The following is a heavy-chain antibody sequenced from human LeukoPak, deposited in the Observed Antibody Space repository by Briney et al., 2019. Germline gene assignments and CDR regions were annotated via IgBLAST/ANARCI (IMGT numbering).Heavy chain of an antibody. CDR1: GITLSNYG. CDR3: AKRGVVIRVILVGFHKEAYYFDS. CDR2: ISGSGGGT. D-gene: IGHD3-22*01. Sequence: GGSLRLSCAVSGITLSNYGMSWVRQAPGKGLECVAGISGSGGGTYYADSVKGRFTISRDNPKYTLYLQMNSLRAEDTAVYFCAKRGVVIRVILVGFHKEAYYFDSWGQGALVTVSS. V-gene: IGHV3-23*01. J-gene: IGHJ4*02.